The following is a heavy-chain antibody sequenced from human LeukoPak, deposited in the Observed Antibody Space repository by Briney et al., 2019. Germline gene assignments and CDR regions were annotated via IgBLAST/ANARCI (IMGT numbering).Heavy chain of an antibody. CDR1: GFTFSSYG. CDR3: ARARDGYNCADY. CDR2: IWYEGSKK. V-gene: IGHV3-33*01. J-gene: IGHJ4*02. Sequence: GGSLRLSCAASGFTFSSYGMHWVRQDPGKGLEWVALIWYEGSKKYNRDSVKARFTISRDNSNNMLYLQMNSSRADDEAAYYCARARDGYNCADYWGQGTLVTVSS. D-gene: IGHD5-24*01.